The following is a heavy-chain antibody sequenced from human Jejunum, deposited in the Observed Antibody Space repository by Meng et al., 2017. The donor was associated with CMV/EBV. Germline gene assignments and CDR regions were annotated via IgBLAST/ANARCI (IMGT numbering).Heavy chain of an antibody. Sequence: SGFKFSSYWLHWVRQVPGKGLVWVSRINGDGNTTAYADSVQGRFTISRDNAQNTLYLQMNSLTAEDTGVYYCANTKYSGTYFDFWGQGTLVTVLL. D-gene: IGHD1-26*01. J-gene: IGHJ4*02. CDR2: INGDGNTT. V-gene: IGHV3-74*01. CDR3: ANTKYSGTYFDF. CDR1: GFKFSSYW.